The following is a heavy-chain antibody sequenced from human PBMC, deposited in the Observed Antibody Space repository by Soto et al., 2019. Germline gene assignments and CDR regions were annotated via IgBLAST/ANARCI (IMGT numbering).Heavy chain of an antibody. CDR3: AREAVCGRTGFDS. D-gene: IGHD6-19*01. CDR2: INPSGGST. V-gene: IGHV1-46*01. J-gene: IGHJ4*02. CDR1: GYTFTSYY. Sequence: ASVKVSCKPSGYTFTSYYMHWVRQAPGQGLEWMGIINPSGGSTSYAQKFQGRVTMTRDTSTSTAYMELSSLRSDDTAVYYCAREAVCGRTGFDSWGQGTLVTV.